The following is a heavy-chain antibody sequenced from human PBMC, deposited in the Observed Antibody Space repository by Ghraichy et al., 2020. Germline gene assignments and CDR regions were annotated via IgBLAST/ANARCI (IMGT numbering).Heavy chain of an antibody. CDR3: ARGGDAYCGGDCYSDDY. Sequence: GESLNISCAASGFTFSSYSMNWVRQAPGKGLEWVSYISSSSSTIYYADSVKGRFTISRDNAKNSLYLQMNSLRDEDTAVYYCARGGDAYCGGDCYSDDYWGQGTLVTVSS. CDR1: GFTFSSYS. D-gene: IGHD2-21*02. CDR2: ISSSSSTI. J-gene: IGHJ4*02. V-gene: IGHV3-48*02.